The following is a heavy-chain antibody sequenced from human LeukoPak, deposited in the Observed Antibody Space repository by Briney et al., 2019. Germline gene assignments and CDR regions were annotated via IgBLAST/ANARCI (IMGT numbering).Heavy chain of an antibody. CDR3: ARDPKYSSGLIWFDP. CDR1: GGSISSYY. D-gene: IGHD6-19*01. V-gene: IGHV4-59*01. CDR2: IYYSGGT. Sequence: SETLSLTCTVSGGSISSYYWSWIRQPPGKGLEWIGYIYYSGGTNYNPSLKSRVTISVDTSKNQFSLKLSSVTAADTAVYYCARDPKYSSGLIWFDPWGQGTLVTVSS. J-gene: IGHJ5*02.